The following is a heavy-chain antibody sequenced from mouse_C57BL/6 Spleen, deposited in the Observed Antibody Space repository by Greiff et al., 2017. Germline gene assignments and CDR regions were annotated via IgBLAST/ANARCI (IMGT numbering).Heavy chain of an antibody. J-gene: IGHJ4*01. CDR1: GYSFTGYY. Sequence: EVQLQQSGPELVKPGASVKISCKASGYSFTGYYMNWVKQSPEKSLEWIGEINPSTGGTTYNQKFKAKATLTVDKSSSTAYMQLKSLTSEDSAVYYCARPGSSYYYAMDYWGQGTSVTVSS. V-gene: IGHV1-42*01. CDR2: INPSTGGT. D-gene: IGHD1-1*01. CDR3: ARPGSSYYYAMDY.